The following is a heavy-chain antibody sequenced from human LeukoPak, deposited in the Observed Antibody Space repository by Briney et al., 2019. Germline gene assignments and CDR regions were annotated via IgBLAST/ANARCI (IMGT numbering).Heavy chain of an antibody. CDR1: GFTFSRYW. CDR3: ARIGYSSSSLDY. V-gene: IGHV3-7*01. Sequence: GGSLRLSCAASGFTFSRYWMTWFRQAPGKGLEWVANINQDGSVKYYVDSVKGRFTISRDNAENSLYLQMDSLRAEDTAVYYCARIGYSSSSLDYWGQGTLVTVSS. D-gene: IGHD6-13*01. J-gene: IGHJ4*02. CDR2: INQDGSVK.